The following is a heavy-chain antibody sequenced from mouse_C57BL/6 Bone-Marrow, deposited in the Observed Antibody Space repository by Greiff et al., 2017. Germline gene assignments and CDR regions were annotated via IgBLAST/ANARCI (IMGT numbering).Heavy chain of an antibody. V-gene: IGHV1-55*01. Sequence: QVQLQQPGAELVKPGASVKMSCKASGYTFTSYWITWVKQRPGQGLEWIGDIYPGSGSTNYNEKFKSKATLTVDTSSSTAYMQLSSLTSEDSAVYYCAKKNYDYGAWLAYWGQGTLVTVSA. D-gene: IGHD2-4*01. J-gene: IGHJ3*01. CDR2: IYPGSGST. CDR3: AKKNYDYGAWLAY. CDR1: GYTFTSYW.